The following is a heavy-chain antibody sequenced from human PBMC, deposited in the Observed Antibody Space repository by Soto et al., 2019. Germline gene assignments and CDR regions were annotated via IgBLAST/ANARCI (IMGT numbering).Heavy chain of an antibody. J-gene: IGHJ6*02. CDR3: AKDLTLRDHDYYYYYYGMDV. Sequence: QVQLVESGGGVVQPGRSLRLSCAASGFTFSSYGMHWVRQAPGKGLEWVAVISYDGSNKYYADSVKGRFTISRDNSKNTLYLQMNSLRAEDTAVYYCAKDLTLRDHDYYYYYYGMDVWGQGTTVTVSS. D-gene: IGHD1-1*01. V-gene: IGHV3-30*18. CDR2: ISYDGSNK. CDR1: GFTFSSYG.